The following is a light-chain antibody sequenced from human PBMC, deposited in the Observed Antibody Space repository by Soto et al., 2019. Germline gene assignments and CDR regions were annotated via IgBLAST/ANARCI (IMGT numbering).Light chain of an antibody. J-gene: IGKJ4*01. CDR1: QDISKY. CDR3: EQYSDLPFT. Sequence: DIQMTQSPSSLSASVGDRVTITCQASQDISKYLNWYQQKPGKAPKLLIYDASNLETGVPSRFSGSGSGTDFTFTICSLQTGDIATYYCEQYSDLPFTFGGGAKVEIK. CDR2: DAS. V-gene: IGKV1-33*01.